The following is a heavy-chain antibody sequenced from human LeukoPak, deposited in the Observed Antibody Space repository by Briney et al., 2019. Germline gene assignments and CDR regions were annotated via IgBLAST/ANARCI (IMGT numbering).Heavy chain of an antibody. D-gene: IGHD3-10*01. J-gene: IGHJ4*02. CDR1: GGTFSSYA. V-gene: IGHV1-69*04. Sequence: GASVKVSCKASGGTFSSYAISWVRQAPGQGLGWMGRIIPILGIANYAQKFQGRVTITADKSTSTAYMELSSLRSEDTAVYYCARTGGSGSYYNLFYWGQGTLVTVSS. CDR2: IIPILGIA. CDR3: ARTGGSGSYYNLFY.